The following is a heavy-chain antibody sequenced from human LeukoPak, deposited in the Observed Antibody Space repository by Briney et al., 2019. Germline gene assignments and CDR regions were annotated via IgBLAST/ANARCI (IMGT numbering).Heavy chain of an antibody. CDR1: GYTFTSYA. Sequence: ASVNVSCTASGYTFTSYAMHWVRQAPGQRLEWMGWINAGNGNTKYSQKFQGRVTITRDTSASTTYMELSSLRSEDTAVYYCARELPQQLVTHYYYGMDVWGQGTTVTVSS. CDR2: INAGNGNT. J-gene: IGHJ6*02. CDR3: ARELPQQLVTHYYYGMDV. V-gene: IGHV1-3*01. D-gene: IGHD6-13*01.